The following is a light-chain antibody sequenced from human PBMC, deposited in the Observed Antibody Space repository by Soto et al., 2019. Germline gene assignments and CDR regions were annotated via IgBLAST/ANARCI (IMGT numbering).Light chain of an antibody. V-gene: IGLV1-51*01. CDR2: DTN. Sequence: QSVLTQPPSVSAAPGQQVTISCSGETSNIGNNYVSWYQQLPGTAPKLLIYDTNNRPSGIPDRFFGSKSGTSATLGITGLQTGDEAVYYCGAWDSSLSGVLFGGGTKVTVL. J-gene: IGLJ2*01. CDR3: GAWDSSLSGVL. CDR1: TSNIGNNY.